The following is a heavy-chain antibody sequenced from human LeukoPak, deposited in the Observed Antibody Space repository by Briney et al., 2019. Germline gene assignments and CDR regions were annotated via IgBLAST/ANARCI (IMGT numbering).Heavy chain of an antibody. CDR3: ASKYYDSSGYIPY. Sequence: GASVKVSCKASGYTFTGYYMHWVRQAPGQGLEWMGWINPNSGGTNYAQKFQGRVTMTRDTSISTAYMELSRLRSDDTAVYYCASKYYDSSGYIPYWGQGTLVTVSS. J-gene: IGHJ4*02. D-gene: IGHD3-22*01. CDR1: GYTFTGYY. CDR2: INPNSGGT. V-gene: IGHV1-2*02.